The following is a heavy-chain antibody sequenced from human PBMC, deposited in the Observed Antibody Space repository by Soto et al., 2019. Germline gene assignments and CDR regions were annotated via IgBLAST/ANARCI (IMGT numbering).Heavy chain of an antibody. CDR2: ISYDGSNK. CDR1: GFTFSSYA. V-gene: IGHV3-30-3*01. J-gene: IGHJ4*02. D-gene: IGHD6-6*01. Sequence: HPGGSLRLSCAASGFTFSSYAMHWVRQAPGKGLEWVAVISYDGSNKYYADSVKGRFTISRDNSKNTLYLQMNSLRAEDTAVYYCARSYSSSSGDDYWGQGTLVTVSS. CDR3: ARSYSSSSGDDY.